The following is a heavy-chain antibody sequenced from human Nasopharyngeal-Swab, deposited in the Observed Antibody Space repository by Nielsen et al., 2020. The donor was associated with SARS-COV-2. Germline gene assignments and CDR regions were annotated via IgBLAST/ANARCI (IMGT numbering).Heavy chain of an antibody. D-gene: IGHD1-26*01. Sequence: RQAPGKGLEWIGEINHSGSTNYNPSLKSRVTISVDTSKNQFSLKLSSVTAADTAVYYCARVSWEGSYYYYYMDVWGKGATVTVSS. J-gene: IGHJ6*03. V-gene: IGHV4-34*01. CDR2: INHSGST. CDR3: ARVSWEGSYYYYYMDV.